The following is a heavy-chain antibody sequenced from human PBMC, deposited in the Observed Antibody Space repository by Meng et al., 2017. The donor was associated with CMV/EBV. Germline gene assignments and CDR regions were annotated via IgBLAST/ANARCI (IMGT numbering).Heavy chain of an antibody. CDR1: GYNFTSYG. V-gene: IGHV1-18*01. Sequence: QVECVQSGVEVKKTGAVVKVSGKASGYNFTSYGSSWVRQATGQGLEWMGWISAYNGNTNYAQKLQGRVTMTTDTSKSTAYMELRSLRSDDTAVYSCARVGVGATWYFDYWGQGTLVTVSS. J-gene: IGHJ4*02. CDR3: ARVGVGATWYFDY. CDR2: ISAYNGNT. D-gene: IGHD1-26*01.